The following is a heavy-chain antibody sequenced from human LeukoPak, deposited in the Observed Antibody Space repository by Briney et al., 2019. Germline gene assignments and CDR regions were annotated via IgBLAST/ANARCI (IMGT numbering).Heavy chain of an antibody. CDR1: GGSISTYY. V-gene: IGHV4-59*12. D-gene: IGHD2-15*01. CDR2: IYYSGNT. J-gene: IGHJ4*02. Sequence: SETLSLTCTVSGGSISTYYWSWIRQPPGKGLEWIGSIYYSGNTYYNPSLKSRVTISVDTSKNQFSLKLSSVTAADTAVYYCAREQLHCSGGSCYFYFWDYWGQGTLVTVSS. CDR3: AREQLHCSGGSCYFYFWDY.